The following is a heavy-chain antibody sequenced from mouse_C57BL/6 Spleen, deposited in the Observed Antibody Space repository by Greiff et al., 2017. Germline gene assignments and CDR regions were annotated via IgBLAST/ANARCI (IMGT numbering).Heavy chain of an antibody. D-gene: IGHD1-1*01. CDR1: GFNIKDYY. CDR2: IDPEDGET. V-gene: IGHV14-2*01. J-gene: IGHJ4*01. Sequence: EVHLVESGAELVKPGASVKLSCTASGFNIKDYYMHWVKQRTEQGLEWIGRIDPEDGETKYAPKFQGKATITADTSSNTAYLQLSSLTSEDTAVYYCASRTVVASYYAMDYWGQGTSVTVSS. CDR3: ASRTVVASYYAMDY.